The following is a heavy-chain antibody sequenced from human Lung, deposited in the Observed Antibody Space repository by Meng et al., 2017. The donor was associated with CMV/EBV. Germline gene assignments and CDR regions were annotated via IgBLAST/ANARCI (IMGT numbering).Heavy chain of an antibody. CDR1: GYTFTSHA. CDR3: ARASRVLGGFDY. Sequence: QGPLVQPGAEVKKPGASVTVSCKASGYTFTSHAKKWALQTPGQGLEWMGIINTSVGYTSHAQKFQGRVTMTRDTSTSTVHMEVSSLRSADTAVYYCARASRVLGGFDYWGQGTLVTVSS. CDR2: INTSVGYT. V-gene: IGHV1-46*01. J-gene: IGHJ4*02. D-gene: IGHD3-16*01.